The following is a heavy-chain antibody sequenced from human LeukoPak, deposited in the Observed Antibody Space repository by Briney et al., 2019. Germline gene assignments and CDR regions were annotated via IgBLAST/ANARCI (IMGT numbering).Heavy chain of an antibody. CDR3: ARDSSGTTNFDY. V-gene: IGHV3-21*01. D-gene: IGHD3-10*01. J-gene: IGHJ4*02. CDR2: ISSSSSYI. CDR1: GFTFSSYS. Sequence: GGSLRLSCAASGFTFSSYSMNWVRQAPGKGLEWVSSISSSSSYIYYADSVKGRFTISRDNAKNSLYLQMNSLRAEDTAVYYCARDSSGTTNFDYWGQGTLVTVSS.